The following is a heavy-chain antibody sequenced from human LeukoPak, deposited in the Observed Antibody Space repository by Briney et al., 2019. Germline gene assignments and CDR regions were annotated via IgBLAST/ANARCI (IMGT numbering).Heavy chain of an antibody. V-gene: IGHV1-18*01. CDR3: AREGILSGWYGGNWFDP. CDR2: IGAYNGNT. Sequence: ASVKVSCKASGYTFTSYGISWVRQAPGQGLEWMGWIGAYNGNTNYAQKLQGRVTMTTDTSTSTAYMELRSLRSDDTAVYYCAREGILSGWYGGNWFDPWGQGTLVTVSS. D-gene: IGHD6-19*01. J-gene: IGHJ5*02. CDR1: GYTFTSYG.